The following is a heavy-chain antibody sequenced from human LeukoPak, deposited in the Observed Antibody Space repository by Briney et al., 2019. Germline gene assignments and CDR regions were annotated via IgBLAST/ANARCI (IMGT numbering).Heavy chain of an antibody. D-gene: IGHD1-26*01. CDR3: ARAAGATKSGNNWFDP. CDR1: GYTFTSYD. CDR2: MNPNSGNT. J-gene: IGHJ5*02. Sequence: ASVKVSCKASGYTFTSYDINWVRQATGQGLEWMGWMNPNSGNTGYAQKFQGRVTMTRNTSISTAYMELSSLRSEDTAVYYCARAAGATKSGNNWFDPWGQGTLVTVSS. V-gene: IGHV1-8*01.